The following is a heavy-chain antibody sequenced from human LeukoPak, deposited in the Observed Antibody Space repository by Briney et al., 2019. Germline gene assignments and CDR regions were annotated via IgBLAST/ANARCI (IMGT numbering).Heavy chain of an antibody. CDR2: IYYSGST. D-gene: IGHD2-2*01. CDR1: GGSISSSRDY. J-gene: IGHJ6*03. V-gene: IGHV4-39*07. CDR3: ARAGGHCSSTSCYGPGRYYYMDV. Sequence: PSETLSLTCTVSGGSISSSRDYWAWLRQPPGTGLEWIANIYYSGSTYYNPSLKSRVTISVDTSKNQFSLKLSSVTAADTAVYYCARAGGHCSSTSCYGPGRYYYMDVWGKGTTVTISS.